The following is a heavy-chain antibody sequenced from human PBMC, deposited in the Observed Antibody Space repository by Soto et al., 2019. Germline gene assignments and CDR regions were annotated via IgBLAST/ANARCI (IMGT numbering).Heavy chain of an antibody. Sequence: QVPLVQSGAEVKKPGASVKVSCKASGYTFNRYGISWVRQAPGQGLEWMGWISAYNGNTNYAQKLPGRVTMTTDTSTSRAYRELRSLRSDDTAVYYCAGEGYYGSGSADYWGQGTLVTVSS. V-gene: IGHV1-18*01. J-gene: IGHJ4*02. CDR3: AGEGYYGSGSADY. CDR2: ISAYNGNT. D-gene: IGHD3-10*01. CDR1: GYTFNRYG.